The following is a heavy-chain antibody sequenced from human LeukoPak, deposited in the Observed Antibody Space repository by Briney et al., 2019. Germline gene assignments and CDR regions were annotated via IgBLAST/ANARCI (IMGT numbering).Heavy chain of an antibody. CDR2: IYSGGST. J-gene: IGHJ4*02. CDR3: ATATIFGVVLYY. D-gene: IGHD3-3*01. CDR1: GFTVCSNY. V-gene: IGHV3-53*05. Sequence: GGSLRLSCAASGFTVCSNYMSWVRQAPGKGLEWVSVIYSGGSTYYADSVRGRFTISRDNSKNTLYLQMNSLRTEDTAVYYCATATIFGVVLYYWGQGTLVTVSS.